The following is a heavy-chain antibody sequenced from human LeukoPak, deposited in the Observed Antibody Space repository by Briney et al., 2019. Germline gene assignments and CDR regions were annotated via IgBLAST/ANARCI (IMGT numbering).Heavy chain of an antibody. V-gene: IGHV3-30*18. D-gene: IGHD3-10*01. CDR2: ISYDGSNK. CDR1: GFTFSSYG. Sequence: GGSLRLSCAASGFTFSSYGMHWVRQAPGKGLEWVAVISYDGSNKYYADSVKGRFTISRDNSKNTLYLQMNSLRAEDTAVYYCAKALWFGDVDAFDIWGQGTMVTVSS. CDR3: AKALWFGDVDAFDI. J-gene: IGHJ3*02.